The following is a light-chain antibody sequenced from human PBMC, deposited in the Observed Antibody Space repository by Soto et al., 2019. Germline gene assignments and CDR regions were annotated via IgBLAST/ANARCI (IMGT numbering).Light chain of an antibody. CDR2: EVS. CDR3: SSYAGSKILL. Sequence: QSALTQPPSASGSPGQSVTISCTGTSSDVGGYKYVSWYQQHPGKAPKLIIYEVSKRPLGVPDRFSGSKSGNTASLTVSGLQAEDEADYYCSSYAGSKILLFGGGTKLTVL. V-gene: IGLV2-8*01. CDR1: SSDVGGYKY. J-gene: IGLJ2*01.